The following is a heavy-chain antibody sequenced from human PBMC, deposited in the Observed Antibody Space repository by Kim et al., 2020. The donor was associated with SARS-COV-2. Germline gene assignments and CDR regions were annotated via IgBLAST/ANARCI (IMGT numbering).Heavy chain of an antibody. CDR2: RT. J-gene: IGHJ5*02. V-gene: IGHV4-4*07. Sequence: RTNYNPSLKSRSIMSEDTSKNQFSLKRTCVTAADTAVYYCARETEYNWFDAWGQGTLVIVSS. CDR3: ARETEYNWFDA.